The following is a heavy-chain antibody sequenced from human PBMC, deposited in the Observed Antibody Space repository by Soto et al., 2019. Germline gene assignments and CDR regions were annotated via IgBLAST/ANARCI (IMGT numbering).Heavy chain of an antibody. CDR2: IYYSGST. D-gene: IGHD6-13*01. J-gene: IGHJ4*02. Sequence: SETLSLTCTVSGGSISSYYWSWIRQPPGKGLEWIGYIYYSGSTNYNPSLKSRVTISVDTSKNQFSLKLSSVTAADTAVYYCARDLGSWYFDYWGQGTLVTVSS. CDR1: GGSISSYY. CDR3: ARDLGSWYFDY. V-gene: IGHV4-59*01.